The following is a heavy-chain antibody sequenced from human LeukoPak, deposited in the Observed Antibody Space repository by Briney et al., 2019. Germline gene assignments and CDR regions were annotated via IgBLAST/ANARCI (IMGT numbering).Heavy chain of an antibody. CDR1: GFTFSSYS. V-gene: IGHV3-48*02. D-gene: IGHD3-3*01. Sequence: GGSLRLSCAASGFTFSSYSMNWVRQAPGKGPEWVSYISSSSSTIYYADSVKGRFIISRDNAKNSLYLQMNSLRDEDTAVYYCARVDIFGSTSGFDYWGQGTLVTVSS. J-gene: IGHJ4*02. CDR3: ARVDIFGSTSGFDY. CDR2: ISSSSSTI.